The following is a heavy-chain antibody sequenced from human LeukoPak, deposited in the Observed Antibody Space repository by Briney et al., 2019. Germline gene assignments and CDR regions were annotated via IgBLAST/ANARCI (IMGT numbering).Heavy chain of an antibody. CDR3: ARDLITDAFDI. CDR2: INHSGST. CDR1: GGSFSGYY. D-gene: IGHD3-10*01. V-gene: IGHV4-34*01. J-gene: IGHJ3*02. Sequence: SETLSLTCAVYGGSFSGYYWSWIRQPPGKGLEWIGEINHSGSTNYNPSLKSRVTISVDTSKNQFSLKLSSVTAADTAVYYCARDLITDAFDIWGQGTMVTVSS.